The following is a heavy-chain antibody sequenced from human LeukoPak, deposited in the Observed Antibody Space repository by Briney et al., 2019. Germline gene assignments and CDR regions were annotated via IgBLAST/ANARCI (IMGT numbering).Heavy chain of an antibody. CDR1: GFTFSSYW. D-gene: IGHD3-16*01. J-gene: IGHJ3*02. CDR3: ARGKDGVWAFDI. Sequence: GGSLRLSCGASGFTFSSYWMHWVRQGPGMGLVWVSRINGDGSGTTYADSVKGRVTISRDNAKNTLYLQMNSLRAEDAAVYYCARGKDGVWAFDIWGQGTTVTVSS. V-gene: IGHV3-74*01. CDR2: INGDGSGT.